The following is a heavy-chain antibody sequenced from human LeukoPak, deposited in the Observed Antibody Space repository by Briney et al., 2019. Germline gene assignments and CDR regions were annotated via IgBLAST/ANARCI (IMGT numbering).Heavy chain of an antibody. CDR3: AKSIEYCGVDCYGYFDL. CDR2: INPNSGAT. CDR1: GYTFTGYY. Sequence: ASVKVSCKASGYTFTGYYMHWVRQAPGQGLEWMGRINPNSGATNYAQKFQGRVTMTRDTSISTAYMELTTLRSDDTAVYYCAKSIEYCGVDCYGYFDLWGRGTLVTVSS. V-gene: IGHV1-2*06. J-gene: IGHJ2*01. D-gene: IGHD2-21*02.